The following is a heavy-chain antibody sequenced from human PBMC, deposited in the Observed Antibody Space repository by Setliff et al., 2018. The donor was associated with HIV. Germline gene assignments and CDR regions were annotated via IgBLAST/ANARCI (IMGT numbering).Heavy chain of an antibody. CDR2: IYYSGST. J-gene: IGHJ3*02. CDR3: ARAEMATIVAFGI. D-gene: IGHD5-12*01. V-gene: IGHV4-59*01. CDR1: DGSFSSDY. Sequence: TLSLTCTVSDGSFSSDYWTWIRQTPGKGLEWIGYIYYSGSTKYNPSLTSRVTISVDTSKNHFSLKLTSVTAADTAVYYCARAEMATIVAFGIWGQGTMVTVSS.